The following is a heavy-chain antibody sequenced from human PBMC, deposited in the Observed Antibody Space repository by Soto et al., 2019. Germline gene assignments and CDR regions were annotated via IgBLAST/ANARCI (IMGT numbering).Heavy chain of an antibody. D-gene: IGHD6-19*01. CDR2: ISYDGSNK. Sequence: QVQLVESGGGVVQPGRSLRLSCAASGFTFSSYGMHWVRQAPGKGLEWVAVISYDGSNKYYADSVKGRFTISRDNSKNTLYLQMNSLRAEDTAVYYCAKDTRIAVAGTLTYFQHWGQGTLVTVSS. CDR1: GFTFSSYG. CDR3: AKDTRIAVAGTLTYFQH. J-gene: IGHJ1*01. V-gene: IGHV3-30*18.